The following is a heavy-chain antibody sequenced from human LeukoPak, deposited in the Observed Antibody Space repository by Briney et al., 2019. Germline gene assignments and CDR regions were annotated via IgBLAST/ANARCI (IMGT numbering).Heavy chain of an antibody. J-gene: IGHJ4*02. V-gene: IGHV4-39*01. CDR2: IYNSGST. Sequence: PSETLSLTCTVSGGSISSSSYYWGWIRQPPGKGLEWIGSIYNSGSTYYNPSLKSRVTISVDTSKDQFSLKLSSVTAADTAVYYCASSVVPAAIVDYWGQGTLVTVSS. CDR3: ASSVVPAAIVDY. D-gene: IGHD2-2*01. CDR1: GGSISSSSYY.